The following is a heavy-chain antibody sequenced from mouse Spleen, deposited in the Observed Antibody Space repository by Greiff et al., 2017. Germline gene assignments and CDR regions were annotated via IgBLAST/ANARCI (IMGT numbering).Heavy chain of an antibody. CDR1: GFNIKDTY. CDR3: ARYYRYPMDY. V-gene: IGHV14-3*02. D-gene: IGHD2-14*01. J-gene: IGHJ4*01. CDR2: IDPANGNT. Sequence: VQLKQSGAELVKPGASVKLSCTASGFNIKDTYMHWVKQRPEQGLEWIGRIDPANGNTKYDPKFQGKATITADTSSNTAYLQLSSLTSEDTAVYYCARYYRYPMDYWGQGTSVTVSS.